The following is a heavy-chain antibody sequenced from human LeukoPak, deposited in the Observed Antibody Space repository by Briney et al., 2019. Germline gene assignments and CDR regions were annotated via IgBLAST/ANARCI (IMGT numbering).Heavy chain of an antibody. CDR3: ARDYYDSSGYSFDAFDI. CDR2: IYYSGST. D-gene: IGHD3-22*01. V-gene: IGHV4-61*01. J-gene: IGHJ3*02. CDR1: GGSISSSSYY. Sequence: SETLSLTCTVSGGSISSSSYYWGWIRQPPGKGLEWIGYIYYSGSTNYNPSLKSRVTISVDTSKNQFSLKLSSVTAADTAVYYCARDYYDSSGYSFDAFDIWGQGTMVTVSS.